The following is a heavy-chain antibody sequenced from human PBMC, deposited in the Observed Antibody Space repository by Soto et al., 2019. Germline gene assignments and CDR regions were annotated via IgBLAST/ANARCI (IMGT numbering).Heavy chain of an antibody. CDR3: ESLHSHGTYGMDV. D-gene: IGHD5-18*01. V-gene: IGHV1-69*13. Sequence: SVKVSCKASGGSFTYTLSWVRQAPGQGLEWMGGIIPIFGTTNYAQKFQGRVTITADESTKTAYMELSTRRSEETAVYYCESLHSHGTYGMDVWGQGATVTVPS. J-gene: IGHJ6*02. CDR2: IIPIFGTT. CDR1: GGSFTYT.